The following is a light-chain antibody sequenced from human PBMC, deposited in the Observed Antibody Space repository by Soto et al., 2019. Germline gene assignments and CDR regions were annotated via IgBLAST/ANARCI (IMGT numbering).Light chain of an antibody. CDR1: QNILYSSNNKNY. CDR3: QQYYSAPTWT. Sequence: DIVMTQSPDSLAVSLGERATINCKSSQNILYSSNNKNYLAWYQQKPGQPPKLLIYWASTRESGVPDRFSGSGSGTDFTLTISRLQAEDVAVYYCQQYYSAPTWTFGQGTTVAIK. J-gene: IGKJ1*01. CDR2: WAS. V-gene: IGKV4-1*01.